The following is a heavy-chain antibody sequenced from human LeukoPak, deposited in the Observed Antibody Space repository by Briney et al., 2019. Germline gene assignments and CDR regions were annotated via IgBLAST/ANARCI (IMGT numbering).Heavy chain of an antibody. J-gene: IGHJ6*03. CDR3: ARVSGGYYIDV. V-gene: IGHV4-38-2*02. CDR1: VHLLSSGYD. CDR2: SYRRGST. D-gene: IGHD3-16*01. Sequence: PSETLSLPCSVPVHLLSSGYDLGWLGPTPGDGLGWIGCSYRRGSTYYNPSLKSRDLLSVDTSNNQFSLKLTSVTAADTDGYFGARVSGGYYIDVWGKGTTVTVSS.